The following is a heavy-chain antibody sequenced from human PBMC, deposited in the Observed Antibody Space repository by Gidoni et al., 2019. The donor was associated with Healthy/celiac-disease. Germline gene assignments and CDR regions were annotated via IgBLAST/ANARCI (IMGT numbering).Heavy chain of an antibody. CDR2: IRSKAYGGTT. CDR1: GFTFGDYA. Sequence: EVQLVESGGGLVQPGRSLRLSCTASGFTFGDYAMRWFRQAPGKGLEWVGFIRSKAYGGTTEYAASVKGRFTISRDDSKSIAYLQMNSLKTEDTAVYYCTRSYGSGSYGFDYWGQGTLVTVSS. J-gene: IGHJ4*02. D-gene: IGHD3-10*01. V-gene: IGHV3-49*03. CDR3: TRSYGSGSYGFDY.